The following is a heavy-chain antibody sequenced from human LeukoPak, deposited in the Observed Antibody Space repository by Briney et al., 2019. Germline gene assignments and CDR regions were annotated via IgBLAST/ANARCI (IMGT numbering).Heavy chain of an antibody. Sequence: GGSLRLSCAASGFTFSDYYMSWIRQAPGKGLEWVSYISSSGSTIYYADSVKGRFTISRDNAKNSLYLQMNSLRAEDTAVYYCARGSMEVVDYYYYHMDVWGKGTTVTISS. J-gene: IGHJ6*03. V-gene: IGHV3-11*01. D-gene: IGHD2-2*01. CDR2: ISSSGSTI. CDR3: ARGSMEVVDYYYYHMDV. CDR1: GFTFSDYY.